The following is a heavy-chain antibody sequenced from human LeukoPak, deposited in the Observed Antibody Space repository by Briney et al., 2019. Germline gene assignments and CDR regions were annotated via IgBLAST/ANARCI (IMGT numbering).Heavy chain of an antibody. V-gene: IGHV4-39*01. Sequence: PSETLSLTRTVSGGSISSSPYCSGWIRQPPGKGLEWIGNIYYSGSTYYNPSLKTRVTISVDTSKNQFSLKLTSVTAADTAVYYCARHACVDGNWPRLLDSWGQGSLVTVSS. CDR3: ARHACVDGNWPRLLDS. J-gene: IGHJ4*02. D-gene: IGHD6-19*01. CDR2: IYYSGST. CDR1: GGSISSSPYC.